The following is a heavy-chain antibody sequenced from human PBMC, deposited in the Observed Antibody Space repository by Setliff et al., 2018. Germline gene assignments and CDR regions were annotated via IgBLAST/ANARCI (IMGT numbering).Heavy chain of an antibody. Sequence: GASVKVSCKASGYTFTSYAMHWVRQAPGQRLEWMGWINAGNGNTKYSQEFQGRVTITRDTSASTAYMELSSLRSEDMAVYHCARGSSRYYYYMDVWGKGTTVTVSS. CDR2: INAGNGNT. V-gene: IGHV1-3*03. CDR3: ARGSSRYYYYMDV. J-gene: IGHJ6*03. CDR1: GYTFTSYA.